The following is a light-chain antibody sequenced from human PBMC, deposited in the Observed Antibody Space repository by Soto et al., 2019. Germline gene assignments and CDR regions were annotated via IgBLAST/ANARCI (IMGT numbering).Light chain of an antibody. CDR3: QQYNSYST. J-gene: IGKJ1*01. V-gene: IGKV1-5*01. CDR2: GAS. Sequence: DIPMTQSPSTLSASVGDRVTITCRASQSISSWLAWYQQKPGKAPKLLIYGASSLESGVPSRFIGSRVGTEFALIISSPQPDYFATYYCQQYNSYSTFGQGTKVQIK. CDR1: QSISSW.